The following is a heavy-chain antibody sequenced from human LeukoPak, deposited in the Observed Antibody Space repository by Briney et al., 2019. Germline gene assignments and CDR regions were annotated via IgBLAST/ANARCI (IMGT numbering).Heavy chain of an antibody. Sequence: ASVKVSCKASGYTFTGYYMHWVRQAPGQGLEWMGWINPNSGGTNYAQKFQGRVTMARDTSISTAYMELSRLRSDDTAVYYCARVPRGYCSSTSCYWAFNWFDPWGQGTLVTVSS. CDR1: GYTFTGYY. V-gene: IGHV1-2*02. CDR2: INPNSGGT. CDR3: ARVPRGYCSSTSCYWAFNWFDP. J-gene: IGHJ5*02. D-gene: IGHD2-2*01.